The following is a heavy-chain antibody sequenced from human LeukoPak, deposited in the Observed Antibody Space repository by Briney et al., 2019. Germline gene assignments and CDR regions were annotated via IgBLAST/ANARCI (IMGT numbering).Heavy chain of an antibody. CDR2: INPSSGAT. CDR3: ARGSNPGYTYGGGY. J-gene: IGHJ4*02. Sequence: ASVKVSCKASGYTFTDYYMHWVRQAPGQGLEWMGWINPSSGATNYAQKFQGRVTMTSDTSISTAYLELSRLRSDDTAFYYCARGSNPGYTYGGGYWGQGTLVTVSS. CDR1: GYTFTDYY. V-gene: IGHV1-2*02. D-gene: IGHD2-21*01.